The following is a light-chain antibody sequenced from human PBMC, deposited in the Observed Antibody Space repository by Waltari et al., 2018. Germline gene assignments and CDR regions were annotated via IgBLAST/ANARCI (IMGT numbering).Light chain of an antibody. CDR2: DVS. J-gene: IGLJ2*01. V-gene: IGLV2-14*01. CDR3: SSQSSNDVVL. CDR1: SNDVGGYNS. Sequence: QSALTQPASVSGSPGQSVTIFCAGTSNDVGGYNSVSWYHEHPGQAPRVIIYDVSDRPSGVSDRFSGSKSGNTASLTSSGLQAEDEADYYCSSQSSNDVVLFGGGTKLTVL.